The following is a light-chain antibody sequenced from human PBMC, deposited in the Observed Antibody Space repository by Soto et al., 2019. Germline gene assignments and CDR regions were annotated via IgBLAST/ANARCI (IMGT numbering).Light chain of an antibody. J-gene: IGKJ1*01. CDR1: QSISSW. CDR2: DAS. Sequence: DIQMTQSPSTLSASVGDRVTITCRASQSISSWLAWYQQKPGQAPKLLIYDASSLESGVPSRFSGSGSGTEFTLTISSLQPDDFATYYCQQYNSYSGTFGQGPKVEIK. V-gene: IGKV1-5*01. CDR3: QQYNSYSGT.